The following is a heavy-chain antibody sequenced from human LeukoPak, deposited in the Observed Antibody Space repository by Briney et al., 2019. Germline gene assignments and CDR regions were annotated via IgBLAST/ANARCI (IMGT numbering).Heavy chain of an antibody. J-gene: IGHJ4*02. Sequence: GGSLRLSCAASGFIVSGKYMSWVRQAPGKGLEWVSGIHTSDNTFYADSVKGRFSISRDTSKNTLNLQMNALRAEDTAVYYCATRIGAGGLFYFDYWGQGTLGPVSS. CDR1: GFIVSGKY. V-gene: IGHV3-53*01. D-gene: IGHD6-13*01. CDR3: ATRIGAGGLFYFDY. CDR2: IHTSDNT.